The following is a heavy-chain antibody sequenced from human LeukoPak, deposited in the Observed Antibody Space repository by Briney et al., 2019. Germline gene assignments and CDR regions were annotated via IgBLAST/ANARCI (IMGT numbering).Heavy chain of an antibody. CDR3: VQYTNFNGDY. D-gene: IGHD4-11*01. V-gene: IGHV3-64D*09. CDR2: ISSNGGSA. J-gene: IGHJ4*02. CDR1: GFSFSSYA. Sequence: GGSLRLSCSASGFSFSSYAMHWVRQAPGKGLEYVSAISSNGGSAFYADPVKGRFTISRDNSKNTLYLQMSSLRAEDTAIYYCVQYTNFNGDYWGQGTLVTVSS.